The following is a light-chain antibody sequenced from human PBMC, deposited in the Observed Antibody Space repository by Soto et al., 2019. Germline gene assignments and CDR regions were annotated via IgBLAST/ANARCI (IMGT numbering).Light chain of an antibody. CDR3: QQYNSYSPWT. V-gene: IGKV1-5*01. J-gene: IGKJ1*01. CDR1: QTISSW. CDR2: DAS. Sequence: DIQITQSPSTLSASVRDRVTITCRASQTISSWLAWFQQRPGRAPKLLIYDASSLESGVPSRFSGSGSGTEFTLTISSLQPDDFATYYCQQYNSYSPWTFGQGTKVDIK.